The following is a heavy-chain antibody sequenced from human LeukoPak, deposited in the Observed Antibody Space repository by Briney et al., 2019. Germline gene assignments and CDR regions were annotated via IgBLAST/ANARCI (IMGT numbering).Heavy chain of an antibody. CDR3: TRERGGDYSNYYYYYSMDV. CDR1: GCTIDNYG. Sequence: GGSLRLSCAASGCTIDNYGMCWVRQAPGKGLEWDSGINWNGVTTRYADSVKGRFTISRDNAKNSLFLQMNSLRAEDPTLSSVTRERGGDYSNYYYYYSMDVWGKGTTVTVSS. D-gene: IGHD4-11*01. J-gene: IGHJ6*03. V-gene: IGHV3-20*04. CDR2: INWNGVTT.